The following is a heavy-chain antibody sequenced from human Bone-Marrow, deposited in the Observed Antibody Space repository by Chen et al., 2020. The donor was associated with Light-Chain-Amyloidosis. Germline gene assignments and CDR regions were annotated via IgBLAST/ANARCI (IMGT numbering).Heavy chain of an antibody. J-gene: IGHJ6*03. D-gene: IGHD6-13*01. CDR2: IYTRGST. Sequence: QVQLQESGPGLVKPSETLSLTCTVSGGSISSYYWSWIRQPAGKGLEWIGRIYTRGSTNYNPSLKSRVTMSVDTSKNQFSLKLSSVTAADTAVYYCARSSSSWYEEYYYYYYYMDVWGKGTTVTVSS. CDR1: GGSISSYY. V-gene: IGHV4-4*07. CDR3: ARSSSSWYEEYYYYYYYMDV.